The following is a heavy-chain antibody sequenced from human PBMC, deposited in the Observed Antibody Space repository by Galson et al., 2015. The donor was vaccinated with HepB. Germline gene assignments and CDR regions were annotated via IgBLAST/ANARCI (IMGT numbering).Heavy chain of an antibody. CDR1: GYTFTNYA. D-gene: IGHD3-10*01. CDR2: INTNTGNP. CDR3: ARSHGSGTDFTFDS. Sequence: SVKVSCKASGYTFTNYALNWVRQAPGQGLEWMGWINTNTGNPTYVQGFTGRFVFSLDTSVSTTYLQITSLKAEDTAVYYCARSHGSGTDFTFDSWGQGTLVTVSS. J-gene: IGHJ4*02. V-gene: IGHV7-4-1*02.